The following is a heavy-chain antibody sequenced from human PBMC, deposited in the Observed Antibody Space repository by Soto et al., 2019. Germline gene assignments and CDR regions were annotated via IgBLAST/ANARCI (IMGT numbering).Heavy chain of an antibody. D-gene: IGHD6-19*01. Sequence: PGGSLRLSCAAAGFTFSSYSMNWVRQAPGKGLEWVSSISSSSSYIYYADSVKGRFTISRDNAKNSLYLQMNSLRAEDTAVYYCARARSSGWYDYWGQGTLVTVSS. CDR3: ARARSSGWYDY. CDR2: ISSSSSYI. V-gene: IGHV3-21*01. CDR1: GFTFSSYS. J-gene: IGHJ4*02.